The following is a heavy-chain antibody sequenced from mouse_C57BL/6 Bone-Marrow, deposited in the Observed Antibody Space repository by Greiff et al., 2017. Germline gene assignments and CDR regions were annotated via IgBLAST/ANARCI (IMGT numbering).Heavy chain of an antibody. CDR1: GFTFSSYG. CDR3: ASRSRYLYYFDY. Sequence: EVMLVESGGDLVKPGGSLKLSCAASGFTFSSYGMSWVRQTPDKRLEWVATISSGGSYTYYPDSVKGRFTISRDNAKNTLYLQMSSLKSEDTAMYYCASRSRYLYYFDYWGRGTTLTVSA. V-gene: IGHV5-6*02. J-gene: IGHJ2*01. D-gene: IGHD5-1*01. CDR2: ISSGGSYT.